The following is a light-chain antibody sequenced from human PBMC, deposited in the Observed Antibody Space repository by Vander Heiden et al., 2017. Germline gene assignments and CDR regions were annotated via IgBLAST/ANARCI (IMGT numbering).Light chain of an antibody. CDR3: QSADSSGTPV. V-gene: IGLV3-25*03. CDR1: ALPKKY. J-gene: IGLJ3*02. Sequence: SYALTQPPSVSVSPGHTARITCSGDALPKKYADWYQQKPGKAPVLVIYKDSERPSGMPERFSGSSSGTTVTLTISGVQAEDEADYYCQSADSSGTPVFGGGTKLTVL. CDR2: KDS.